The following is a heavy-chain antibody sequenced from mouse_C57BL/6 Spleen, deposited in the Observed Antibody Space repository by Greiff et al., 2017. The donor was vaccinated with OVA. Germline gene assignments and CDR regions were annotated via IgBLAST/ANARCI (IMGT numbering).Heavy chain of an antibody. CDR1: GYSITSGYY. D-gene: IGHD2-3*01. J-gene: IGHJ2*01. V-gene: IGHV3-6*01. CDR2: ISYDGSN. Sequence: EVQVVESGPGLVKPSQSLSLTCSVTGYSITSGYYWNWIRQFPGNKLEWMGYISYDGSNNYNPSLKNRISITRDTSKNQFFLKLNSVTTEDTATYYCASGWLLYYFDYWGQGTTLTVSS. CDR3: ASGWLLYYFDY.